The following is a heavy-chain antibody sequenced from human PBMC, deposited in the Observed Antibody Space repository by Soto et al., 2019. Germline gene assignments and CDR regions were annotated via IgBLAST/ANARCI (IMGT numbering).Heavy chain of an antibody. J-gene: IGHJ6*02. D-gene: IGHD5-12*01. CDR2: INPSGGST. CDR3: ARDSPLRGYIVATTFYYYYGMDV. Sequence: ASVNVSCKASGYTFTSYYMHWVRQAPGQGLEWMGIINPSGGSTSYAQKFQGRVTMTRDTSTSTVYMELSSLRSENTAVYYCARDSPLRGYIVATTFYYYYGMDVWGQGTTVTVSS. V-gene: IGHV1-46*01. CDR1: GYTFTSYY.